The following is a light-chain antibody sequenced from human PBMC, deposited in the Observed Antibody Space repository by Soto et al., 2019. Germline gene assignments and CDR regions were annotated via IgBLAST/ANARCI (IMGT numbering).Light chain of an antibody. J-gene: IGKJ5*01. CDR2: AAS. CDR3: QQLNSYT. Sequence: DIQLTQSPSFLSASVGDIVTITCRASQGISSYLAWYQQKPGKAPKLLIYAASTLQSGVPSRFSGSGSGTEFTLTISSLQPEDFATYSCQQLNSYTFGQGTRLEIK. V-gene: IGKV1-9*01. CDR1: QGISSY.